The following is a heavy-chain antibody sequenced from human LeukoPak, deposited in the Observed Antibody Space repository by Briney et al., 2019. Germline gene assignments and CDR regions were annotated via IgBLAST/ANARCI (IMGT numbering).Heavy chain of an antibody. D-gene: IGHD5-12*01. V-gene: IGHV1-69*04. CDR2: IIPILGIA. CDR3: ARPTSGYGTYFDY. J-gene: IGHJ4*02. CDR1: GGTFSSYA. Sequence: ASVKVSCKASGGTFSSYAISWVRQAPGQGLEWMGRIIPILGIANYAQKFQGRVTITADKSTSTAYMELSSLRSEDTAVYYCARPTSGYGTYFDYWGQGTLVTVSS.